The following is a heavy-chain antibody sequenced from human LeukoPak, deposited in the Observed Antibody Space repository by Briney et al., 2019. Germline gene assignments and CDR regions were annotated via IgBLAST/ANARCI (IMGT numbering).Heavy chain of an antibody. V-gene: IGHV4-4*02. CDR1: GGSSSSSNW. CDR2: IYHSGST. D-gene: IGHD3-9*01. J-gene: IGHJ3*02. Sequence: PSETLSLTCAVSGGSSSSSNWWSWVRQPPGKGLEWIGEIYHSGSTNYNPSLKSRVTISVDKSKNQFSLKLSPVTAADTAVYYCARRTRPRESLVDVLRYFARAFDIWGQGTMVTVSS. CDR3: ARRTRPRESLVDVLRYFARAFDI.